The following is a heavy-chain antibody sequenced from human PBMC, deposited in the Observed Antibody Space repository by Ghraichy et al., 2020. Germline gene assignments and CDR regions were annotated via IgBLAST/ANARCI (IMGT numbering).Heavy chain of an antibody. Sequence: GGSLRLSCAASGFSLSDYYVDWVRQAPGKGLEWVGRSRYKASSYTTEYAASVIGRFSISRDDSKNSLYLQMNSLKTEDTAVYFCGRGYSSARPYDTMDVWGQGTTVTVSS. D-gene: IGHD2-15*01. CDR2: SRYKASSYTT. CDR3: GRGYSSARPYDTMDV. J-gene: IGHJ6*02. V-gene: IGHV3-72*01. CDR1: GFSLSDYY.